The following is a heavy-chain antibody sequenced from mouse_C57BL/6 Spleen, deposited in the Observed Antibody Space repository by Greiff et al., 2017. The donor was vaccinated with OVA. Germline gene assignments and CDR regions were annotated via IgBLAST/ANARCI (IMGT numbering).Heavy chain of an antibody. V-gene: IGHV5-16*01. D-gene: IGHD4-1*01. CDR2: INYDGSST. J-gene: IGHJ4*01. CDR1: GFTFSDYY. CDR3: ARGDWDGAMDY. Sequence: EVHLVESEGGLVQPGSSMKLSCTASGFTFSDYYMAWVRQVPEKGLEWVANINYDGSSTYYLDSLKSRFIISRDNAKNILYLQMSSLKSEDTATYYCARGDWDGAMDYWGQGTSVTVSS.